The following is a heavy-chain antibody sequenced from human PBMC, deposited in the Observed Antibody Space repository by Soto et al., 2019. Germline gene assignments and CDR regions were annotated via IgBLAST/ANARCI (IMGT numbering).Heavy chain of an antibody. Sequence: QVQLQESGPGLVKPSQTLSLTCTVSGGSISSGGYDWSWIRQHPGKGLEWIGYIYYSGSTYYNPSLKSRVTISVDTSKNQFSLKLSSVTAADTAVYYCARSEMATIPFDYWGQGTLVTVSS. D-gene: IGHD5-12*01. V-gene: IGHV4-31*03. CDR3: ARSEMATIPFDY. CDR1: GGSISSGGYD. J-gene: IGHJ4*02. CDR2: IYYSGST.